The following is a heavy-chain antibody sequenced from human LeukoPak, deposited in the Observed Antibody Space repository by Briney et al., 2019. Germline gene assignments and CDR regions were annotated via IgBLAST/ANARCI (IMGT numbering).Heavy chain of an antibody. D-gene: IGHD6-19*01. CDR2: INPNSGGT. CDR3: ARDSGYSSGWYINRPHWFDY. CDR1: GYTFTGYY. V-gene: IGHV1-2*02. Sequence: ASVKVSCKASGYTFTGYYMHWVRQAPGQGLEWMGWINPNSGGTNYAQKFQGRVTTTRDTSISTAYMELSRLRSDDTAVYYCARDSGYSSGWYINRPHWFDYWGQGTLVTVSS. J-gene: IGHJ4*02.